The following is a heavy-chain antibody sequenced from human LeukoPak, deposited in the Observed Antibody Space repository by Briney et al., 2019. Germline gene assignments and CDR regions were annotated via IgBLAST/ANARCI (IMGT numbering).Heavy chain of an antibody. CDR3: ARDSGDYYGSGSRFDP. Sequence: ASVKVSCKASGYRFTGYYIHWVRQAPGQGLEWMGWINPNNGGTNHAQKFQGRVTMARDTSITTTYMELSSLRSDDTAVYYRARDSGDYYGSGSRFDPWGQGTLVTVSS. V-gene: IGHV1-2*02. CDR1: GYRFTGYY. CDR2: INPNNGGT. D-gene: IGHD3-10*01. J-gene: IGHJ5*02.